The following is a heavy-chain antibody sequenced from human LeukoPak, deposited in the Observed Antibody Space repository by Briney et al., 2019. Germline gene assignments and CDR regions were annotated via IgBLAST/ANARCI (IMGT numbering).Heavy chain of an antibody. V-gene: IGHV4-39*07. CDR3: ARDATWTATINWFDP. Sequence: SETLSLTCTVSGGSTSSSSYYWGWIRQPPGKGLEWIGSIYYSGSTYYNPSLKSRVTISVDTSKNQFSLRLSSVTAADTAEYYWARDATWTATINWFDPWGQGTLVTVSS. J-gene: IGHJ5*02. D-gene: IGHD3/OR15-3a*01. CDR1: GGSTSSSSYY. CDR2: IYYSGST.